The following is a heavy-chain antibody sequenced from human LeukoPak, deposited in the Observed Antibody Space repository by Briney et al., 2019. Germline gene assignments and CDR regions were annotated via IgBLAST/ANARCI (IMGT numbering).Heavy chain of an antibody. J-gene: IGHJ4*02. Sequence: GGSLRLSCAASGFTFSRYAMTWVRQAPGKGLEWVSAISGSGGSTYYADAVKGRFTISRDNSKNTLYLQMNSLRAEDTAIYYCAKDVEEVPADLDYWGQGTLVIVSS. CDR1: GFTFSRYA. CDR3: AKDVEEVPADLDY. CDR2: ISGSGGST. D-gene: IGHD2-2*01. V-gene: IGHV3-23*01.